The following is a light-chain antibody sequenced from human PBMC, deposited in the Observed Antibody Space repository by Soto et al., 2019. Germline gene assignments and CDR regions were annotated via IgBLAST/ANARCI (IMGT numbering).Light chain of an antibody. CDR3: LSYTSSSSYV. CDR2: EVT. J-gene: IGLJ1*01. CDR1: SSDVGGYNY. V-gene: IGLV2-14*01. Sequence: QSALTQPASVSGSPGQSITISCTGTSSDVGGYNYVSWYQHHPGKAPKLLMYEVTHRPSGVSNRFSGSKSGKTASLTISGLQAEDEADYYCLSYTSSSSYVFGTGTKVTV.